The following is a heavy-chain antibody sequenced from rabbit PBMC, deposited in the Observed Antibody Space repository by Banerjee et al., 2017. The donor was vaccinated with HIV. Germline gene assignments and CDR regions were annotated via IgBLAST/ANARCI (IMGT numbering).Heavy chain of an antibody. CDR3: ARPGYASSSGSPRGDYGMDL. J-gene: IGHJ6*01. V-gene: IGHV1S45*01. D-gene: IGHD1-1*01. CDR2: IYAGSSGNS. CDR1: GFSFSNSYW. Sequence: QEQLVESGGGLVKPGGTLTLTCKASGFSFSNSYWICWVRQAPGKGLEWIGCIYAGSSGNSWFENWAKGRFTISKTSSTTVTLQMTSLTAADTASYFCARPGYASSSGSPRGDYGMDLWGQGTLVT.